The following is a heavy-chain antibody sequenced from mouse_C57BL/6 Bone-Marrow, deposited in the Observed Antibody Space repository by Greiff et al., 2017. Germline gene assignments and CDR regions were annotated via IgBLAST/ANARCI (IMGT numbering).Heavy chain of an antibody. Sequence: VQLQQPGAELVKPGASVKLSCKASGYTFTSYWMHWVKQRPGQGLEWIGMIHPNRGSTNYNEKFKSKATLTVDKSSSTADMQLSSLTSEDSAVYYCARKGDGNYVGWFAYWGQGTLVTVSA. V-gene: IGHV1-64*01. J-gene: IGHJ3*01. CDR3: ARKGDGNYVGWFAY. CDR1: GYTFTSYW. CDR2: IHPNRGST. D-gene: IGHD2-1*01.